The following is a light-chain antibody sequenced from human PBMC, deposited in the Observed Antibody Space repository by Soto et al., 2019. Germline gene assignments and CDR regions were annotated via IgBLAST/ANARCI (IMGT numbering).Light chain of an antibody. J-gene: IGKJ2*01. CDR2: GAS. V-gene: IGKV3-15*01. Sequence: EIVMTQSPATLSMSPGERVTLSCRASQSVNSNLAWYQQKPGQAPRLLIYGASTRATGIPARFSGSGSGTEFSLTISSLQSEDFAVYYCQQYNNWPPYTFGQGTKLEIK. CDR1: QSVNSN. CDR3: QQYNNWPPYT.